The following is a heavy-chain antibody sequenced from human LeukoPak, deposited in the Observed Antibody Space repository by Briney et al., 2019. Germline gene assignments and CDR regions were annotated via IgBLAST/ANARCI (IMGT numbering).Heavy chain of an antibody. CDR2: IYSGGST. J-gene: IGHJ4*02. Sequence: GGSLRLSCAASGFTFRRYTLNWVRQAPGKGLEWVSVIYSGGSTYYADSVKGRFTISRDNSKNTLYLQMNSLRAEDTAVYYCASTSDYDFWSGPDYWGQGTLVTVSS. V-gene: IGHV3-53*01. CDR1: GFTFRRYT. D-gene: IGHD3-3*01. CDR3: ASTSDYDFWSGPDY.